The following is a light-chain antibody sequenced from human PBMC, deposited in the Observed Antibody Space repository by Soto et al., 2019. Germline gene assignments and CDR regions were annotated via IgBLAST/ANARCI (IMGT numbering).Light chain of an antibody. J-gene: IGLJ1*01. V-gene: IGLV2-14*01. CDR2: EVS. CDR1: SSDVGGHNY. Sequence: QSALTQPASVSGSPGQSITISCTGTSSDVGGHNYVSWYQHHPGKAPKLIINEVSHRPSGVSSRFSGSKSGNTASLTISGLQAEDEADSYCSSHSSPSNRGVFGPGTKVTVL. CDR3: SSHSSPSNRGV.